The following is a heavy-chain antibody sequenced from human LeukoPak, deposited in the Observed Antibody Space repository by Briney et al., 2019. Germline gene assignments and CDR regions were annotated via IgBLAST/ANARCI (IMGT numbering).Heavy chain of an antibody. D-gene: IGHD3-16*01. CDR3: AKDGYVWGSPDY. V-gene: IGHV3-30*18. Sequence: GGSLRLSCAASGFTFSSYGMHWVRQAPGKGLEWVAVISYDGSNKYYADSVKGRFTISRDNSKNTLYLQMNSLRAEDTAVYYCAKDGYVWGSPDYWGQGTLVTVSS. CDR1: GFTFSSYG. J-gene: IGHJ4*02. CDR2: ISYDGSNK.